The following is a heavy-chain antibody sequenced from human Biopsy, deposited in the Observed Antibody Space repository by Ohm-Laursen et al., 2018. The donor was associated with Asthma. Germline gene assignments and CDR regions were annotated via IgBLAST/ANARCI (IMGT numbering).Heavy chain of an antibody. CDR1: GFTFSSYG. J-gene: IGHJ4*02. Sequence: SLRLSCAASGFTFSSYGMHWVRQAPGKGLEWVAVISYDGSNKYYADSVKGRFTVSRDNSKNTLYLQMNSLRAEDTAVYYCASQSSGPDFWSGYYYFDYWGQGTMVTVSS. D-gene: IGHD3-3*01. V-gene: IGHV3-30*03. CDR3: ASQSSGPDFWSGYYYFDY. CDR2: ISYDGSNK.